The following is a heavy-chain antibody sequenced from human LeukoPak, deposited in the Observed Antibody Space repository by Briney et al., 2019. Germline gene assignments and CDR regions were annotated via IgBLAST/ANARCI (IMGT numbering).Heavy chain of an antibody. CDR2: INPNSGGT. J-gene: IGHJ6*02. D-gene: IGHD4-17*01. CDR1: GYTFTGYY. Sequence: ASVKVSCKASGYTFTGYYMHWVRQAPGQGLEWMGRINPNSGGTNYAQKFQGWVTMTRDTSISTAYMELSRLRSDDTAVYYCARTLRTTVPNQKGYYYGMDVWGQGTTVTVSS. V-gene: IGHV1-2*04. CDR3: ARTLRTTVPNQKGYYYGMDV.